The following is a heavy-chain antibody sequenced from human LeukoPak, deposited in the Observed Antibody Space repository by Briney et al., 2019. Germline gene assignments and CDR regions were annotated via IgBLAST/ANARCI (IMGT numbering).Heavy chain of an antibody. J-gene: IGHJ4*02. Sequence: PGESLRLSCAASGFTFSSYAMSWVRQAPGKGLEWVSAISGSGGSTYYADSVKGRFTISRDNSKNTLYLQMNSLRAEDTAVYYCAKAPRPTMTTVVADYFDYWGQGTLVTVSS. CDR3: AKAPRPTMTTVVADYFDY. CDR1: GFTFSSYA. V-gene: IGHV3-23*01. CDR2: ISGSGGST. D-gene: IGHD4-23*01.